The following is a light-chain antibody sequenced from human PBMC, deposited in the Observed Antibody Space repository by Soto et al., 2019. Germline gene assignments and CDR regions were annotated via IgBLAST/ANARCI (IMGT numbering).Light chain of an antibody. V-gene: IGKV1-5*03. J-gene: IGKJ1*01. CDR2: KVS. CDR1: ESVNSW. CDR3: QQYNSDWK. Sequence: DIQLTQSPSTLSASLGDRVTITCRASESVNSWLAWYQQKPGKAPKFLIYKVSSLQSGVPSRFSGSGSGTEFTLTISSLQPDDFATYYCQQYNSDWKFGQGTKVDIK.